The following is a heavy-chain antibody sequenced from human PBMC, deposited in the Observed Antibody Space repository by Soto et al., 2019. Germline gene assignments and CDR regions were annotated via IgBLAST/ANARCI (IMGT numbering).Heavy chain of an antibody. V-gene: IGHV4-59*08. Sequence: PSETLSLTCTVSGDSISSNYWNWIRQPPGKGLEWIGYIYYSGNPTYNPSLKSRVTISVDTSKNHFSLKLNSMTAADSAVYYCARHNYGSGSTYFDYWGQGTLVTVS. CDR1: GDSISSNY. CDR3: ARHNYGSGSTYFDY. J-gene: IGHJ4*02. CDR2: IYYSGNP. D-gene: IGHD3-10*01.